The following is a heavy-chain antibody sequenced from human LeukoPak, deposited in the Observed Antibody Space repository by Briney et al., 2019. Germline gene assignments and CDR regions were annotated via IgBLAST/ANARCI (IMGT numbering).Heavy chain of an antibody. J-gene: IGHJ6*03. V-gene: IGHV1-69*05. D-gene: IGHD5-18*01. CDR1: GYTFTGYY. CDR2: IIPIFGTA. CDR3: ARALSVDTAMVNRIYYYYYYMDV. Sequence: SVKVSCKASGYTFTGYYMHWVRQAPGQGLEWMGGIIPIFGTANYAQKFQGRVTITTDESTSTAYMELSSLRSEDTAVYYCARALSVDTAMVNRIYYYYYYMDVWGKGTTVTVSS.